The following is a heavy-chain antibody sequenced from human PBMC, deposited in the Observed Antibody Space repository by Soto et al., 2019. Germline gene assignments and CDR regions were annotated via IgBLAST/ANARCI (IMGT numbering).Heavy chain of an antibody. J-gene: IGHJ4*02. V-gene: IGHV4-61*01. CDR2: IYYSGST. D-gene: IGHD6-19*01. CDR3: ARDRVTVAGKFDY. CDR1: GGSVSSGSYY. Sequence: SETLSLTCTVSGGSVSSGSYYWSWIRQPPGKGLEWIGYIYYSGSTNYNPSLKSRVTISVDTSKNQFSLKLSSVTAADTAVYYCARDRVTVAGKFDYWGQGNLVTVSS.